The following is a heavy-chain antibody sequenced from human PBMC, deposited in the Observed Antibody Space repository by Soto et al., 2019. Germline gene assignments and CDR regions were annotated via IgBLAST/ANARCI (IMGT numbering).Heavy chain of an antibody. D-gene: IGHD3-22*01. J-gene: IGHJ4*02. CDR3: ARDWDYYDSSGYFIPGY. CDR1: GFTFSDYY. CDR2: ISSSSSYT. V-gene: IGHV3-11*05. Sequence: PGGSLRLSCAASGFTFSDYYMSWIRQAPGKGLEWVSYISSSSSYTNYADSVKGRFTISRDNAKNSLYLQMNSLRAEDTAVYYCARDWDYYDSSGYFIPGYWGQGTLVTVSS.